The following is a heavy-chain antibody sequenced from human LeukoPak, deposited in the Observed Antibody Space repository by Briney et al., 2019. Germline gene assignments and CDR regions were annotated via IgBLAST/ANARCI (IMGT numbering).Heavy chain of an antibody. CDR3: ASLAILSSGRFSVIDY. CDR2: IIPIFGTA. CDR1: GGTFSSYA. Sequence: ASVKVSCKASGGTFSSYAISWVRQAPGQGLEWMGGIIPIFGTANYAQKFQGRVTITADESTSTAYMELSSLRSEDTAVYYCASLAILSSGRFSVIDYWGQGTLVTVSS. V-gene: IGHV1-69*13. J-gene: IGHJ4*02. D-gene: IGHD6-19*01.